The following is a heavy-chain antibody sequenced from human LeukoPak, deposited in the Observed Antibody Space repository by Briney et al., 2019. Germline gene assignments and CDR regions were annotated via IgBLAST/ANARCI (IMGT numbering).Heavy chain of an antibody. V-gene: IGHV1-69*01. CDR3: ARDETSSSWYYSLPYYMDV. CDR2: IIPIFGTA. Sequence: ASVKVSCKASGGTFSSYAISWVRQAPGQGLEWMGGIIPIFGTANYAQKFQGRVTITADESTSTAYMELSSLRSEDTAVYYCARDETSSSWYYSLPYYMDVWGKGTTVTVSS. J-gene: IGHJ6*03. CDR1: GGTFSSYA. D-gene: IGHD6-13*01.